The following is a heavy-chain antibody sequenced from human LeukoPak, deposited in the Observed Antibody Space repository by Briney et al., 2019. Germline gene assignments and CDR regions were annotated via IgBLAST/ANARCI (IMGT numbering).Heavy chain of an antibody. CDR3: TTTLWTTPNIDY. CDR2: IKSKTDGGTT. CDR1: GFTFSNAW. J-gene: IGHJ4*02. D-gene: IGHD1-14*01. Sequence: GGSLRLSCAASGFTFSNAWMSWVRQAPGKGLEWVGRIKSKTDGGTTDYAAPVEGRFTISRDDSKNTLYLQMNSLKTEDTAVYYCTTTLWTTPNIDYWGQGTLVTVSS. V-gene: IGHV3-15*01.